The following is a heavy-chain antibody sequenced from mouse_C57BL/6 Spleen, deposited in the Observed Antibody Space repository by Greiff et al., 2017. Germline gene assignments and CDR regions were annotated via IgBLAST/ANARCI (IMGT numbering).Heavy chain of an antibody. CDR2: ISDGGSYT. CDR1: GFTFSSYA. Sequence: EVKVVESGGGLVKPGGSLKLSCAASGFTFSSYAMSWVRQTPEKRLEWVATISDGGSYTYYPDNVKGRFTISRDNAKNNLYLQMSHLKSEDTAIYYCARSKDFDYWGQGTTLTVSS. V-gene: IGHV5-4*03. J-gene: IGHJ2*01. CDR3: ARSKDFDY.